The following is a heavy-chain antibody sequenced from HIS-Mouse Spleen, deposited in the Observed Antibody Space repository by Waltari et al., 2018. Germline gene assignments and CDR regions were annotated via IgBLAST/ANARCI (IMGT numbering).Heavy chain of an antibody. Sequence: QLQLQESGPGLVTPSETLSLTCTVPGGPISSSRYYWGWLRQPPGKGLEWIGSIYYSGSTYYNPSLKSRVTISVDTSKNQFSLKLSSVTAADTAVYYCAREIPYSSSWYDWYFDLWGRGTLVTVSS. CDR1: GGPISSSRYY. CDR2: IYYSGST. J-gene: IGHJ2*01. V-gene: IGHV4-39*07. CDR3: AREIPYSSSWYDWYFDL. D-gene: IGHD6-13*01.